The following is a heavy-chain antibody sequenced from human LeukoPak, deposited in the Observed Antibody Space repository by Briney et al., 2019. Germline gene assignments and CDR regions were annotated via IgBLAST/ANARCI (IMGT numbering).Heavy chain of an antibody. Sequence: SETLSLTCTVSGGSISSYYWSWIRQPAGKGLEWIGRIYTSGSTNYNPSLKSRVTMSVDTSKNQFSLKLSSVTAADTVVYYCASLKEGYDAFDIWGQGTMVTVSS. D-gene: IGHD2-15*01. CDR3: ASLKEGYDAFDI. V-gene: IGHV4-4*07. CDR1: GGSISSYY. J-gene: IGHJ3*02. CDR2: IYTSGST.